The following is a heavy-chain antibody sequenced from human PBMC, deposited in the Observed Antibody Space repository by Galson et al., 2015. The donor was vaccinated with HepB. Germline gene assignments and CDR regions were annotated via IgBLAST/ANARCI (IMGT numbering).Heavy chain of an antibody. CDR3: ATSLQYLQLYYY. CDR1: GYTLTEPS. Sequence: SVKVSCKVSGYTLTEPSMHWVRQAPGKGLEWMGGFDPDDGEAIYSQQFQGRVTMTVDTSTGTAYMELSSLRSDDTAVYYCATSLQYLQLYYYWGQGTLVTVSS. J-gene: IGHJ4*02. V-gene: IGHV1-24*01. D-gene: IGHD4-11*01. CDR2: FDPDDGEA.